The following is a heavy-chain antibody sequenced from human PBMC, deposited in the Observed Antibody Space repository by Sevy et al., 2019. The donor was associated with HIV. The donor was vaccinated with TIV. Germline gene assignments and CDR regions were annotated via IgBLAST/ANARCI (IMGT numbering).Heavy chain of an antibody. CDR1: GGSISSGGYS. D-gene: IGHD3-3*01. J-gene: IGHJ4*02. CDR3: ARGSDDSDFDY. Sequence: SETLSLTCAVSGGSISSGGYSWSWIRQPPGKGLGWIGYIYHSGSTYYNPSLKSRVTISVDRSKNQFSLKLSSVTAAATAVYYCARGSDDSDFDYWGQGTLVTVSS. V-gene: IGHV4-30-2*01. CDR2: IYHSGST.